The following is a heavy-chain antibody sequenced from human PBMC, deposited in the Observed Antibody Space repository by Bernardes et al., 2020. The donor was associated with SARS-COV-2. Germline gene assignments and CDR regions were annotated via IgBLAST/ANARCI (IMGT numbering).Heavy chain of an antibody. D-gene: IGHD6-25*01. J-gene: IGHJ6*03. V-gene: IGHV3-30-3*01. Sequence: GGSLRLSCAASGFTFSSFAMHWVRQAPGKGLEWVAVISDDGSNKWYADSVKGRFTISRDNSKNTLFVQMNSLGASTKGPSVFPLAPCSRSTSESTAALGCLVKDYY. CDR1: GFTFSSFA. CDR3: PLAPCSRSTSESTAALGCLVKDYY. CDR2: ISDDGSNK.